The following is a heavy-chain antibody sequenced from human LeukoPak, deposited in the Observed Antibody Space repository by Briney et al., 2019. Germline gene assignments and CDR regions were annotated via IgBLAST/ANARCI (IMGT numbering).Heavy chain of an antibody. CDR2: IYYGGST. J-gene: IGHJ4*02. Sequence: SETLSLTCTVSGGSISSYYWSWVRQPPGKGLEWIGYIYYGGSTYSNPSLKGRVTISADTSKNQFVLKVTSVTAADTAVYYCARSSVSGTYSGGYWGQGILVTVSS. D-gene: IGHD3-10*01. V-gene: IGHV4-59*08. CDR3: ARSSVSGTYSGGY. CDR1: GGSISSYY.